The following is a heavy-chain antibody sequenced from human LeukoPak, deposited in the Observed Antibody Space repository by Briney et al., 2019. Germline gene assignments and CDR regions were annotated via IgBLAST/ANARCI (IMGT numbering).Heavy chain of an antibody. Sequence: PGGSLRLSCAASGFTFSSYDMHWVRQATGKGLEWVSAIGTAGDTYYPGSVKGRFTISRENAKNSLYLQMNSLRAGDTAVYYCASVGRYHGDYYFYYWGQGTLVTVSS. J-gene: IGHJ4*02. V-gene: IGHV3-13*04. D-gene: IGHD1-26*01. CDR2: IGTAGDT. CDR3: ASVGRYHGDYYFYY. CDR1: GFTFSSYD.